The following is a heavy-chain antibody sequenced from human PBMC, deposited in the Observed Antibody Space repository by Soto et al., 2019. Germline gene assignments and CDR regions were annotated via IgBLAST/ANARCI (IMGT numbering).Heavy chain of an antibody. CDR3: ARDQGGSFDY. CDR1: GFTVSSNY. D-gene: IGHD5-12*01. J-gene: IGHJ4*02. V-gene: IGHV3-66*01. CDR2: IYSGGGT. Sequence: EVQLVESGGGLVQPGGSLRLSCAASGFTVSSNYMSWVRQAPGKGLEWVAVIYSGGGTYYADSVKGRFTISRDDSKNTLYLQLNSLRAEDTAVYYCARDQGGSFDYWGQGTLVTVSS.